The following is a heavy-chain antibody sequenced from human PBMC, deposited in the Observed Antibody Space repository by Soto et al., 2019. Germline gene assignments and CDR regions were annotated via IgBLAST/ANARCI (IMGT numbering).Heavy chain of an antibody. J-gene: IGHJ4*02. CDR1: GGSFSGYY. CDR3: ERGYSYLDY. V-gene: IGHV4-34*01. Sequence: SGALSLTCAVYGGSFSGYYWSWVRQPPGKGLEWIGEINHSGSTNYNPSLKSRVTISVDTSKNQFFLKLSSVPAADTAVYYCERGYSYLDYWGQGALVTVAP. D-gene: IGHD5-18*01. CDR2: INHSGST.